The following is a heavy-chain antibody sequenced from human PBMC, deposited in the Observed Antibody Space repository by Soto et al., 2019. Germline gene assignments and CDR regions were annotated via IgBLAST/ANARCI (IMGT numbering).Heavy chain of an antibody. CDR1: GYTFSSYA. CDR2: INAGNGNT. J-gene: IGHJ4*02. Sequence: QVQLVQSGAEVKKPGASVKVSCKASGYTFSSYAMHWVRQAPGQRLEWMGWINAGNGNTKYSQKFQGRVTITRDTSASTDYMEMSSLRSEDTAVYYCASAPSWYIFDYWGQGTLVTVSS. V-gene: IGHV1-3*01. D-gene: IGHD6-13*01. CDR3: ASAPSWYIFDY.